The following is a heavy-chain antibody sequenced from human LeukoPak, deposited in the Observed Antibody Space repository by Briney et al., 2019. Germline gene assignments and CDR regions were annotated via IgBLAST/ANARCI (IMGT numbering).Heavy chain of an antibody. V-gene: IGHV4-34*01. J-gene: IGHJ6*03. CDR1: GGSFSGYY. Sequence: SETLSLTCAVYGGSFSGYYWSWIRQPPGKGLEWIGEINHSGSTNYNPSLKSRVTISVDTSKNQFSLKLSSVTAADTAVYYCARVTVSYSSSWPYYYYYYYMDVWGKGTTVTVSS. CDR3: ARVTVSYSSSWPYYYYYYYMDV. CDR2: INHSGST. D-gene: IGHD6-13*01.